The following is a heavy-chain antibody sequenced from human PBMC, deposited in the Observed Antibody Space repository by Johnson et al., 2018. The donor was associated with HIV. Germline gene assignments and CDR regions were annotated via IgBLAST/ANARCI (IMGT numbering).Heavy chain of an antibody. J-gene: IGHJ3*02. D-gene: IGHD6-6*01. CDR3: ARASVSSPRYSSSSDDAFDI. CDR1: GFTFSSYG. Sequence: QVQLVESGGGVVQPGRSLRLSCAASGFTFSSYGMHWVRQAPGKGLEWVAFIRYDGSNKYYADSVKGRFTISRDNSKNTLYLQMNSLRAEDTAVYYCARASVSSPRYSSSSDDAFDIWGQGTRVTVSS. V-gene: IGHV3-30*02. CDR2: IRYDGSNK.